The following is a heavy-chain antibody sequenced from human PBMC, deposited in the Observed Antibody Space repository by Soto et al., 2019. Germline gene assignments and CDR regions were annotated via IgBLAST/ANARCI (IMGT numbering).Heavy chain of an antibody. Sequence: QVHLQESGPGLVTPSGTLSLTCAVSGDSITGGRWWTWVRQPPGKGLEWIGEIYHNGDTNYNTSRTRRASISVATSKNQFSLRLNSVTAADTAIYYCGDPPSSFWGPGLLVTVTS. V-gene: IGHV4-4*02. CDR1: GDSITGGRW. CDR3: GDPPSSF. J-gene: IGHJ4*02. CDR2: IYHNGDT.